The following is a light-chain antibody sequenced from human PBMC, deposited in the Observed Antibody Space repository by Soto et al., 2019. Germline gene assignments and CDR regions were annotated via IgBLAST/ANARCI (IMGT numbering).Light chain of an antibody. J-gene: IGLJ1*01. Sequence: QSALTQPASVSGSPGQSITITCTGTTSQIGILNYVSWYQHHPGKAPQLMIYEVSNRPSGVSNRFSGSKSGNTASLTISGLQAEDEADYYCSSYTTTTTLVFGTGTKLTVL. CDR1: TSQIGILNY. V-gene: IGLV2-14*01. CDR2: EVS. CDR3: SSYTTTTTLV.